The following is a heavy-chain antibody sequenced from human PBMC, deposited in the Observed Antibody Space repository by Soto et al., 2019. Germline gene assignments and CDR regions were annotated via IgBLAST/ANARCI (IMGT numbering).Heavy chain of an antibody. Sequence: GGSLRLSCAASGFTFSSYSMNWVRQAPGKGLEWVSSISSSSSYIYYADSVKGRFTISRDNAKNSLYLQMNSLRAEDPAEYYCARDIVVVPAAINDAFDIWGQGTMVTVSS. J-gene: IGHJ3*02. V-gene: IGHV3-21*01. CDR2: ISSSSSYI. D-gene: IGHD2-2*02. CDR3: ARDIVVVPAAINDAFDI. CDR1: GFTFSSYS.